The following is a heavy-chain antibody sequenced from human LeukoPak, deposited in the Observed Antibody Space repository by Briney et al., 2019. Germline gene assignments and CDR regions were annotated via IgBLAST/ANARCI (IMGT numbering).Heavy chain of an antibody. CDR1: GYTFTSQF. CDR2: INPYGGST. CDR3: ARKPASPTYGDWVGYYFDY. J-gene: IGHJ4*02. Sequence: ASVKVSCKASGYTFTSQFMNWVRQAPGQGLEWMGIINPYGGSTSYAQKFQGRVTMTRDTSTSTVYMELRSLRSDDTAVYYCARKPASPTYGDWVGYYFDYWGQGTLVTVSS. D-gene: IGHD4-17*01. V-gene: IGHV1-46*01.